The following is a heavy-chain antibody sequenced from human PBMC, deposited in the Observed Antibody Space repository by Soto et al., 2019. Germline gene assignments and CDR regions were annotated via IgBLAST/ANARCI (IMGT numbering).Heavy chain of an antibody. D-gene: IGHD5-18*01. Sequence: SECPSLSCTVSGGCISTGGYYWSLIRQHPGKGLEWIGSISYSGSNYYNPSLKSRVTISVDTSKNQFSLKLSSGTAADSAVYYCARNRGYSYGLDYWGQGTLVTVSS. J-gene: IGHJ4*02. CDR2: ISYSGSN. CDR1: GGCISTGGYY. V-gene: IGHV4-31*03. CDR3: ARNRGYSYGLDY.